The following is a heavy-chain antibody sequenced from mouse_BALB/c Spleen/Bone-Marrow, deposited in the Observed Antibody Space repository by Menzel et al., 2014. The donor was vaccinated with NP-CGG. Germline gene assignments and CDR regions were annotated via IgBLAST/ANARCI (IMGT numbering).Heavy chain of an antibody. V-gene: IGHV2-6-2*01. Sequence: VHLVESGPDLVAPSQRLSIPCTVSGFSLTSYGVHWVRQPPGKGLEWLVVIWSDGSTTYNSALKSRLSISKDNSKSXVFLKMNSLQTDDTAMYYCARHRYGAMNYWGQGTSVTVSS. CDR1: GFSLTSYG. CDR3: ARHRYGAMNY. CDR2: IWSDGST. D-gene: IGHD2-14*01. J-gene: IGHJ4*01.